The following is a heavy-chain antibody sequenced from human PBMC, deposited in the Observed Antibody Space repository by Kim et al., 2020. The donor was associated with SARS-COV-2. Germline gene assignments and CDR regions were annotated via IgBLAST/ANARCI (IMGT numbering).Heavy chain of an antibody. V-gene: IGHV3-23*01. D-gene: IGHD3-22*01. J-gene: IGHJ4*02. Sequence: GGSLRLSCAASGFTFSSYAMSWVRQAPGKGLEWVSAISGSGGSTYYADSVKGRFTISRDNSKNTLYLQMNSLRAEDTAVYYCAKIGYYYDSSGYCYDYFDYWGQGTLVTVSS. CDR1: GFTFSSYA. CDR3: AKIGYYYDSSGYCYDYFDY. CDR2: ISGSGGST.